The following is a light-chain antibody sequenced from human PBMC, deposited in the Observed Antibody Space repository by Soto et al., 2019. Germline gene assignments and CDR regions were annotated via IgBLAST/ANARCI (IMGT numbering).Light chain of an antibody. CDR2: GAS. V-gene: IGKV3-20*01. J-gene: IGKJ1*01. CDR1: QTINTSY. CDR3: QQYGPSRT. Sequence: EVVLTQSPGTLSLSPGERATLSCRASQTINTSYLAWYQQRPGQAPRLLISGASITATGIPDRFSGSGSGTDFALTISRLEPEDFAVYYCQQYGPSRTFGQGTKVEIK.